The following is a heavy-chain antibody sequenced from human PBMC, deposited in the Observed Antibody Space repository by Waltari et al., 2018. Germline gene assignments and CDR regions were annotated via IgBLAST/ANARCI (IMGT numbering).Heavy chain of an antibody. V-gene: IGHV3-23*01. Sequence: EVQLLESGGGLVQPGGSLRLSCAASGFTFSSSAISWVRQAPGKGLEWVAAISGSGGSTYYADSVKGRFTISRDNSKNTLYLQMNSLRAEDTAVYYCAKDRPGGGPLDYWGQGTLVTVSS. CDR2: ISGSGGST. CDR3: AKDRPGGGPLDY. J-gene: IGHJ4*02. D-gene: IGHD1-26*01. CDR1: GFTFSSSA.